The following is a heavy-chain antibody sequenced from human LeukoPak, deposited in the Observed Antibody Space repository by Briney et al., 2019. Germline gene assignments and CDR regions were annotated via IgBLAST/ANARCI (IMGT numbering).Heavy chain of an antibody. CDR1: GGSFSGYY. V-gene: IGHV4-34*01. J-gene: IGHJ3*02. D-gene: IGHD6-6*01. CDR3: ARDMSSSSSRSSAFDI. Sequence: PSGTLSLTCAVYGGSFSGYYWSWIRQPPGKGLEWIGEINHSGSTNYNPSLKSRVTISVDTSKNQFSLKLSSVTAADTAVYYCARDMSSSSSRSSAFDIWGQGTMVTVSS. CDR2: INHSGST.